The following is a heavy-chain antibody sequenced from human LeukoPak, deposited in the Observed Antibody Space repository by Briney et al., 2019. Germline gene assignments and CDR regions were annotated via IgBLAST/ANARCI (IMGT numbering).Heavy chain of an antibody. CDR3: ARLYCGGDCSGFDY. J-gene: IGHJ4*02. CDR2: IYYSGST. Sequence: SETLSLTCTVSGGSISSSSYYWGWIRQPPGKGLEWIGGIYYSGSTYYNPSLKSRVTISVDTSKNQFSLKLSSVTAADTAVYYCARLYCGGDCSGFDYWGQGTLVTVSS. CDR1: GGSISSSSYY. V-gene: IGHV4-39*07. D-gene: IGHD2-21*02.